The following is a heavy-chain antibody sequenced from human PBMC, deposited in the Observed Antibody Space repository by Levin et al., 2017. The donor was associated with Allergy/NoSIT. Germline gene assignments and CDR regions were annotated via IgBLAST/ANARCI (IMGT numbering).Heavy chain of an antibody. V-gene: IGHV5-51*01. CDR1: GYSFPTYW. J-gene: IGHJ4*02. Sequence: GESLKISCKGSGYSFPTYWIGWVRQMPGKGLEWMGIIYPGDSDTRYSPSFRGQVTISADKSISTLYLQWRSLKASDSAMYYCARLPPNDTGDFRYFDYWGQGALVTVSS. D-gene: IGHD2-21*01. CDR3: ARLPPNDTGDFRYFDY. CDR2: IYPGDSDT.